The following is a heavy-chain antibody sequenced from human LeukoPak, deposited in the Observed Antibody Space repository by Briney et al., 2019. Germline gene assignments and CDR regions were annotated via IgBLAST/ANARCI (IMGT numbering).Heavy chain of an antibody. J-gene: IGHJ5*02. V-gene: IGHV4-61*01. CDR3: ASMTTVTYNWFDP. Sequence: SETLSLTCTVSGGSISSSSYYWSWIRQPPGKGLEWIGYIYYSGSTNYNPSLKSRVTISVDTSKNQFSLKLSSVTAADTAVYYCASMTTVTYNWFDPWGQGTLVTVSS. D-gene: IGHD4-17*01. CDR2: IYYSGST. CDR1: GGSISSSSYY.